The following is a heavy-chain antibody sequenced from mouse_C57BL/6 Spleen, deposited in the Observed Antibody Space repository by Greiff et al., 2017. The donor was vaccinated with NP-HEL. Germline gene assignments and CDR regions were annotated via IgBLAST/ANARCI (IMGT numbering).Heavy chain of an antibody. CDR2: ISSGGSYT. D-gene: IGHD2-4*01. CDR1: GFTFSSYG. CDR3: ARIYYDTTSY. Sequence: EVHLVESGGDLVKPGGSLKLSCAASGFTFSSYGMSWVRQTPDKRLEWVATISSGGSYTYYPDSVKGRFTISRDNAKNTLYLQMSSLKSEDTAMYYCARIYYDTTSYWGQGTLVTVSA. J-gene: IGHJ3*01. V-gene: IGHV5-6*01.